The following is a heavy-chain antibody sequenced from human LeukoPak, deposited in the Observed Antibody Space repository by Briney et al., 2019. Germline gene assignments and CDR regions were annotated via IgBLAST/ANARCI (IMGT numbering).Heavy chain of an antibody. Sequence: PGGSLRLSCAASGFTFSSYWMSWVRQAPGKGLEWVANIKQDGSEKYYVDSVKGRFTISRDNAKNSLYLQMNSLRAEDTAVYYCARDLGGGTYYDFWSGYYLNWFDPWGQGTLVTVSS. CDR1: GFTFSSYW. V-gene: IGHV3-7*01. CDR2: IKQDGSEK. CDR3: ARDLGGGTYYDFWSGYYLNWFDP. D-gene: IGHD3-3*01. J-gene: IGHJ5*02.